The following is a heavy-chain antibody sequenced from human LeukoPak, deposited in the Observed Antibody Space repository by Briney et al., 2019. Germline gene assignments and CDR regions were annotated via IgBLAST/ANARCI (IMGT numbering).Heavy chain of an antibody. CDR2: INAGNGNT. J-gene: IGHJ4*02. CDR1: GYTFTSYA. D-gene: IGHD3-22*01. Sequence: ASVNVSCKASGYTFTSYAMHWVRQAPGQRLEWMGWINAGNGNTKYSQKFQGRVTITRDTSASTAYMELSSLRSEDTAVYYCAREGVGTYYYDSSGEFDYWGQGTLVTVSS. CDR3: AREGVGTYYYDSSGEFDY. V-gene: IGHV1-3*01.